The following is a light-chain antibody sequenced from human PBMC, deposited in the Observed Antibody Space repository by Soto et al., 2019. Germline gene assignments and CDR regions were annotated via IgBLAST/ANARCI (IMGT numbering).Light chain of an antibody. V-gene: IGLV1-51*01. CDR3: GTWDDSLSGGV. J-gene: IGLJ1*01. Sequence: QSVLMQPPSVSAAPGQRVTISCSGTSSNIASNYVSWYQQFPGAAPRLLIYDDNKRPSGIPDRFSASKSGTSATLGITGLQSGDEADYYCGTWDDSLSGGVFGTGTKLTVL. CDR1: SSNIASNY. CDR2: DDN.